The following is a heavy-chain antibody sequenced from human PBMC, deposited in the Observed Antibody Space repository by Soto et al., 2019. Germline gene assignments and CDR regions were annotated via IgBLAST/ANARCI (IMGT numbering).Heavy chain of an antibody. CDR2: MNPNSGNT. Sequence: QVQLVQSGAEVKKPGASVKVSCKASGYTFTSYDINWVRQATGQGLEWMGWMNPNSGNTGYAQKFQGRVTMTRNTSISTAYMELSSLRSEDTAVYYCARGLNSDYIWGSYRHRTYYYYMDVWGKGTTVTVSS. V-gene: IGHV1-8*01. CDR1: GYTFTSYD. J-gene: IGHJ6*03. CDR3: ARGLNSDYIWGSYRHRTYYYYMDV. D-gene: IGHD3-16*02.